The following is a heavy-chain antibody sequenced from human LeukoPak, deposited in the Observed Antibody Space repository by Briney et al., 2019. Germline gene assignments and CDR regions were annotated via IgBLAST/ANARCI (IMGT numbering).Heavy chain of an antibody. D-gene: IGHD6-13*01. Sequence: GRPLRLSCAASGFTFSTYGMHWVRQAPGKGLEWVAVIWYDGSNKYYADSVKGRFTISRDNSKNTLYLQMNSLRAEDTAVYYCARGAAAAGTPGWFDPWGQGTLVTVSS. CDR3: ARGAAAAGTPGWFDP. CDR2: IWYDGSNK. J-gene: IGHJ5*02. V-gene: IGHV3-33*01. CDR1: GFTFSTYG.